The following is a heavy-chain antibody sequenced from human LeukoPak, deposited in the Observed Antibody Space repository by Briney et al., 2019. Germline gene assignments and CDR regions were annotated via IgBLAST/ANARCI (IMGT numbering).Heavy chain of an antibody. J-gene: IGHJ6*02. Sequence: RASVTVSCKASGYTFTRYYMHWVRQAPGQGLEWMGVINPSGGSASYAQKFQGRVTMTRDTSTSTVHMELSSLRSEDTAVYYCARDPDPADGMDVWGQGTTVTVSS. CDR1: GYTFTRYY. CDR3: ARDPDPADGMDV. V-gene: IGHV1-46*01. CDR2: INPSGGSA.